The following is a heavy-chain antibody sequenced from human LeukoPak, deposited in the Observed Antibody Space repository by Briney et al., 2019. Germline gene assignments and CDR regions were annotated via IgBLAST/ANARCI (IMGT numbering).Heavy chain of an antibody. J-gene: IGHJ4*02. Sequence: QPGGSLRLSCVASGFIFNVYDMHCGRQAPGKGLEWVCLISGDGRRTHYADSVKGRFTISRDNSKNYLFVQMNSLRSEESALYHCVRDGSAPKWGQGTLVTVSS. D-gene: IGHD3-10*01. CDR1: GFIFNVYD. V-gene: IGHV3-43*02. CDR3: VRDGSAPK. CDR2: ISGDGRRT.